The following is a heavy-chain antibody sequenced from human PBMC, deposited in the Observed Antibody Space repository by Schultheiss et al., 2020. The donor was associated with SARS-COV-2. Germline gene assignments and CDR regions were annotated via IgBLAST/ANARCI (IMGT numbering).Heavy chain of an antibody. D-gene: IGHD5-18*01. CDR2: ISSSSSYI. Sequence: GGSLRLSCAASGFTFSDYYMSWIRQAPGKGLEWVSYISSSSSYIYYADSVKGRFTISRDNAKNSLYLQMNSLRAEDTAVYYCASGYSYGLWGYFDYWGQGTLVTVSS. CDR1: GFTFSDYY. V-gene: IGHV3-11*06. J-gene: IGHJ4*02. CDR3: ASGYSYGLWGYFDY.